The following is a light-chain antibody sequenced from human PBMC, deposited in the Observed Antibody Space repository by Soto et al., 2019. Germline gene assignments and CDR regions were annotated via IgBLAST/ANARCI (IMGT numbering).Light chain of an antibody. V-gene: IGKV3-11*01. CDR3: QQRSNWPGT. J-gene: IGKJ5*01. CDR1: QTISSW. Sequence: TQSPSTLSGSVGDRVTITCRASQTISSWLAWYQQKPGQAPRLLIYDASNRATGIPARFSGSGSGTDFTLSISSLEPEDFAVYYCQQRSNWPGTCGQGTRREIK. CDR2: DAS.